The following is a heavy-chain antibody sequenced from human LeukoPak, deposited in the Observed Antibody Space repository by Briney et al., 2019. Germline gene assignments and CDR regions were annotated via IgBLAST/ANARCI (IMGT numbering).Heavy chain of an antibody. Sequence: PSETLSLTCTVSGGSIRSYYWSWLRQPPGKGLDWIGYIYYTGSTKYNPSLKSRAIISVDTSKNQFSLKLSSVTAADTAVYYCASGSYYFDYWGQGTLITVSS. CDR3: ASGSYYFDY. J-gene: IGHJ4*02. V-gene: IGHV4-59*08. CDR1: GGSIRSYY. CDR2: IYYTGST. D-gene: IGHD1-26*01.